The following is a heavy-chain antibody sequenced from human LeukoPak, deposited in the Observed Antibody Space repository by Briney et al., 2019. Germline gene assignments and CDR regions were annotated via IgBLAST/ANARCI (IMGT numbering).Heavy chain of an antibody. CDR3: AKCIAVAGKPVKYYYYYGMDV. V-gene: IGHV3-23*01. J-gene: IGHJ6*02. CDR1: GFTFSSYA. CDR2: ISGSGGST. D-gene: IGHD6-19*01. Sequence: PGGSLRLSCAASGFTFSSYAMSWVRQAPGKGLEWVSAISGSGGSTYYADSVKGRFTISRDNSKNTLYLQMNSLRAEDTAVYYCAKCIAVAGKPVKYYYYYGMDVWGQGTTVTVSS.